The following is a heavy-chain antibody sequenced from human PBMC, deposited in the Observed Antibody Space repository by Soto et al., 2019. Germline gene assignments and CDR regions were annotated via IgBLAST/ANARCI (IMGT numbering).Heavy chain of an antibody. V-gene: IGHV3-30*18. CDR3: AKNRFASTFFISLAHT. J-gene: IGHJ5*01. D-gene: IGHD3-16*01. CDR1: GFTFSSYG. CDR2: ISYDGSNK. Sequence: QVQLVESGGGVVQPGRSLRLSCAASGFTFSSYGRHWVRQAPGKGLEWVAVISYDGSNKNYADSVKGRFTISRDNSKNTLYLQMHTLRAEITAVYYCAKNRFASTFFISLAHTWGHGTLVTVSS.